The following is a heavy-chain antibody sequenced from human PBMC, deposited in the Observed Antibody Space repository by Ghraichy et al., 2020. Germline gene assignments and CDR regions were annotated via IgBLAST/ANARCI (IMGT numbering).Heavy chain of an antibody. D-gene: IGHD2-2*01. V-gene: IGHV3-23*01. CDR1: GFTFSSYA. CDR3: AKDLRRIVVVPAAIDY. CDR2: ISGSGGST. J-gene: IGHJ4*02. Sequence: GGSLRLSCAASGFTFSSYAMSWVRQAPGKGLEWVSAISGSGGSTYYADSVKGRFTISRDNSKNTLYLQMNSLRAEDTAVYYCAKDLRRIVVVPAAIDYWGQGTLVTVSS.